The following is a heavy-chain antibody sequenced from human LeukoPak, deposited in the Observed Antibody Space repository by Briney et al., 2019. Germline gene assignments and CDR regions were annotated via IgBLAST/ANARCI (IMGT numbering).Heavy chain of an antibody. D-gene: IGHD6-13*01. V-gene: IGHV3-9*01. J-gene: IGHJ4*02. CDR1: GFTFDDYA. CDR2: ISWNSGSI. CDR3: AEDMWLTAAGYFDY. Sequence: GRSLRLSCAASGFTFDDYAMHWVRQAPGKGLEWVSGISWNSGSIGYADSVKGRFTISRDNAKNSLYLQMNSLRAEDTALYYCAEDMWLTAAGYFDYWGQGTLVTVSS.